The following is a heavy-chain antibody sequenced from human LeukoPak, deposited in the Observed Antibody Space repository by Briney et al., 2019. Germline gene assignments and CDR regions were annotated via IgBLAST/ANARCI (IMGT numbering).Heavy chain of an antibody. CDR1: GYTFTSYG. V-gene: IGHV1-18*01. CDR3: ARERKYYDFWSGYYSFDY. J-gene: IGHJ4*02. D-gene: IGHD3-3*01. CDR2: ISAYNGNT. Sequence: ASVKVSCKASGYTFTSYGISWVRQAPGQGLEWMGWISAYNGNTNYAQKLQGRVTMTTDTSTSTAYMELRSLRSDDTAVYYCARERKYYDFWSGYYSFDYWGQGTLVTVSS.